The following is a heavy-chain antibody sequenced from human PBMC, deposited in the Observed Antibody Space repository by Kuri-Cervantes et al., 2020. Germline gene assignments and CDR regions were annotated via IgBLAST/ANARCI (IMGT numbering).Heavy chain of an antibody. V-gene: IGHV3-21*06. CDR2: ISSNSDYI. CDR3: ARYVYGVTTQFDY. J-gene: IGHJ4*02. Sequence: GESLKISCAASGFTLSTYTMNWVRLAPGKGLEWVSSISSNSDYIYYADSVKGRFTISRDNAKNSPYLQMNSLRAEGTAVYYCARYVYGVTTQFDYWGQGTLVTVSS. D-gene: IGHD4-17*01. CDR1: GFTLSTYT.